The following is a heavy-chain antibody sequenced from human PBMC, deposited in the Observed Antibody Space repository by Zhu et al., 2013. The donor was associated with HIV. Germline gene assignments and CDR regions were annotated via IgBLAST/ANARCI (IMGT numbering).Heavy chain of an antibody. CDR2: IFYGGST. CDR1: GYSISSGYY. Sequence: VQLQESGPGLVKPSETLSLTCTVSGYSISSGYYWGWIRQPPGKRLEWIGSIFYGGSTYYNPSLKGRVTTSVDTSKNQISLKLNSVTAADTAVYYCARDLYPLPRWQWLATDAFDIWGQGTMVTVSS. J-gene: IGHJ3*02. D-gene: IGHD6-19*01. CDR3: ARDLYPLPRWQWLATDAFDI. V-gene: IGHV4-38-2*02.